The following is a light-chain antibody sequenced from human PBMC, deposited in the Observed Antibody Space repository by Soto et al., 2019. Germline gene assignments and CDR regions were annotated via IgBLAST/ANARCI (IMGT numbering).Light chain of an antibody. CDR1: QGISSF. CDR3: QHLNSYPVT. J-gene: IGKJ4*01. Sequence: DIQLTQSPSFLSASVGDRVTITCRASQGISSFLAWYQQKPGKAPKLLIYAASTLQSGVPSRFSGSGSGTDFTLTISSLQPEDFATYYCQHLNSYPVTFGGGTKVEIK. CDR2: AAS. V-gene: IGKV1-9*01.